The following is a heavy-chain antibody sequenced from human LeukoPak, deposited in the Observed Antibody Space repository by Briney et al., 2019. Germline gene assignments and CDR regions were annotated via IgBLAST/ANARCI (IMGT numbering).Heavy chain of an antibody. J-gene: IGHJ4*02. V-gene: IGHV3-30*02. Sequence: GGSLRLSCAASGLTFSNFPMHWVRQAPGKGLEWVALIQDDGATTNYADSVRGRFAISRDNSKSTVYLQMNSLKPDDTAVYYCATQSITLVVVISPFDYWGQGTLVTVSS. CDR1: GLTFSNFP. D-gene: IGHD3-22*01. CDR3: ATQSITLVVVISPFDY. CDR2: IQDDGATT.